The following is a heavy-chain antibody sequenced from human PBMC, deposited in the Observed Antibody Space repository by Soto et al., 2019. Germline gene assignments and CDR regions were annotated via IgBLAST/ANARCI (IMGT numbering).Heavy chain of an antibody. CDR3: ARPPLGICMKLVAFEI. CDR1: GFTFMSYA. J-gene: IGHJ3*02. CDR2: VSHDGTSQ. V-gene: IGHV3-30-3*01. D-gene: IGHD3-22*01. Sequence: LVESGGGVVQPGRSLRLSCEASGFTFMSYAMHWVRQAPGKGPEWVAVVSHDGTSQYHADSVKGRFFISRDNSRNRLYLQMNTLRVVDTAVYYCARPPLGICMKLVAFEIWGQGIAVTVSS.